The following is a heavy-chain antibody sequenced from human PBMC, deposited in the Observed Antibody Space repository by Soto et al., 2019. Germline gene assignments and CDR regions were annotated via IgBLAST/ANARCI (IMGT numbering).Heavy chain of an antibody. CDR1: GFTFSSYA. CDR3: AEGSAVASGMDV. Sequence: EVQLLESGGGLVQPGGSLRLSCAASGFTFSSYAMTWVRQAPGKGLEWVSLISGSGGTTYYADSVKGRFTISRDNSKNPLYLQMNSLRAEDTAVYYCAEGSAVASGMDVWGQGTTVTVSS. V-gene: IGHV3-23*01. CDR2: ISGSGGTT. J-gene: IGHJ6*02. D-gene: IGHD6-19*01.